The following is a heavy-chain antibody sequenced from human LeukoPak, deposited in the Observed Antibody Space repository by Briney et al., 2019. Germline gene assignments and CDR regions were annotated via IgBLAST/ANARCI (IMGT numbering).Heavy chain of an antibody. CDR3: AREGAAAEDVNWFDP. D-gene: IGHD6-25*01. J-gene: IGHJ5*02. CDR1: GYTFTGYY. CDR2: INPNSGGT. Sequence: ASVKVSCKASGYTFTGYYMHWVRQAPGQGLEWMGWINPNSGGTHYTQKFQGRVTMTRDTSISTAYMALSRLRSDDTAVYYCAREGAAAEDVNWFDPWGQGTLVTVSS. V-gene: IGHV1-2*02.